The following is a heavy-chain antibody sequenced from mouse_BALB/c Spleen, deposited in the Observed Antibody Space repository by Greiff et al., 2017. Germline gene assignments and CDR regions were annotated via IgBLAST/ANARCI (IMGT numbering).Heavy chain of an antibody. J-gene: IGHJ3*01. V-gene: IGHV2-9*02. CDR2: IWAGGST. D-gene: IGHD1-1*01. Sequence: VKLVESGPGLVAPSQSLSITCTVSGFSLTSYGVHWVRQPPGKGLEWLGVIWAGGSTNYNSALMSRLSISKDNSKSQVFLKMNSLQTDDTAMYYCASHYGSSPLWFAYWGQGTLVTVSA. CDR3: ASHYGSSPLWFAY. CDR1: GFSLTSYG.